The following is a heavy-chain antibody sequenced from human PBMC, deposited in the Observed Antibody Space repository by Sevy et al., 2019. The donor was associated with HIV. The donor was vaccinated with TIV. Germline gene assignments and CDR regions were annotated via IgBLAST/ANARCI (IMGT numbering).Heavy chain of an antibody. CDR3: ARQRNYCSSTSCYKYYFDY. CDR2: IYTSGST. V-gene: IGHV4-4*07. D-gene: IGHD2-2*01. J-gene: IGHJ4*02. CDR1: GGSISSYY. Sequence: SETLSLTCTVSGGSISSYYWSWIRQPAGKGLEWIGRIYTSGSTNYNPSLKSRVTMSVDTSKNQFSLKLSSVTAAATAVYYCARQRNYCSSTSCYKYYFDYWGQGTLVTVSS.